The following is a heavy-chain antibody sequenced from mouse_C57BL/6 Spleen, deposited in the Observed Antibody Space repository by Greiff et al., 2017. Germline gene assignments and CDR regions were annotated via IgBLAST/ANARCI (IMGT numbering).Heavy chain of an antibody. D-gene: IGHD1-1*01. Sequence: EVHLVESGPGMVKPSQSLSLTCTVTGYSITSGYDWHWIRHFPGNKLEWMGYISYSGSTNSNPSPKSRISITHDTSKSHFFLKLNSVTTEDTATYYWARGDYYGSSLGAYWGQGALVTVSA. J-gene: IGHJ3*01. CDR1: GYSITSGYD. CDR2: ISYSGST. V-gene: IGHV3-1*01. CDR3: ARGDYYGSSLGAY.